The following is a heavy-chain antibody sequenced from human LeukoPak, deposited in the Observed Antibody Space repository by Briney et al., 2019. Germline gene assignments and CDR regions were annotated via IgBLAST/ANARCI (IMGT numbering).Heavy chain of an antibody. J-gene: IGHJ4*01. CDR3: ARAPPYSGTPDY. Sequence: SETLSLTCTVSGGSISSGSYYWSWIRQPAGKGLEWIGRIYTSGSTNYNPSLKSQVTISVDTSKNQFSLKLSSVTAADTAVYYCARAPPYSGTPDYWGQGTLVTVSS. V-gene: IGHV4-61*02. D-gene: IGHD1-1*01. CDR1: GGSISSGSYY. CDR2: IYTSGST.